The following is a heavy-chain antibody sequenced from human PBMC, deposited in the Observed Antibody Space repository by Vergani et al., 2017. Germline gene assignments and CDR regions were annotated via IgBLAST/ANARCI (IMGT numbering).Heavy chain of an antibody. D-gene: IGHD2-15*01. V-gene: IGHV3-7*01. CDR2: IKRDGTET. Sequence: EVHLEESGGGLVQPGGSLRLSCAASGFTFGDYYMDWIRLAPGKGLDWVASIKRDGTETFYVDSVKGRFTISRDNAKTTLYLQMNSLRDEDRGVDYCARISGGSAPYLHYWGQGTLVTVAS. CDR3: ARISGGSAPYLHY. J-gene: IGHJ1*01. CDR1: GFTFGDYY.